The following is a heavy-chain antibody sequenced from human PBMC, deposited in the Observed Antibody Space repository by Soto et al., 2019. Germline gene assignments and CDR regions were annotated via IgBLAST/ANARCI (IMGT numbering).Heavy chain of an antibody. V-gene: IGHV3-21*01. CDR3: ARDRGYSGYEDYYYYYMDV. Sequence: XGSLRLSCXASGFTFSSYXXXXXXXXPGKXLEWVSXIXXSSSYLYYADRVKGRFTISRDNAKNSLYLQMNSLRAEDTAVYYCARDRGYSGYEDYYYYYMDVWGKGTTVTVSS. CDR1: GFTFSSYX. D-gene: IGHD5-12*01. J-gene: IGHJ6*03. CDR2: IXXSSSYL.